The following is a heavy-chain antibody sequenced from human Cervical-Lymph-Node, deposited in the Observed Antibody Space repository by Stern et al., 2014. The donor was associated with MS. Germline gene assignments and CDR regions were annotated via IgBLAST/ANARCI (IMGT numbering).Heavy chain of an antibody. D-gene: IGHD4-17*01. CDR2: INTNTGNP. J-gene: IGHJ4*02. CDR3: ARDPHDYGDRFDY. CDR1: GYSFTHFA. V-gene: IGHV7-4-1*02. Sequence: VQLVQSGSELKKPGASVKVSCKASGYSFTHFALNWVRHAPGQGLQWMAWINTNTGNPSYAQAFTGRFVFSLDTSVSTAYLQISSLKAEDTAVYYCARDPHDYGDRFDYWGQGTLVTVSS.